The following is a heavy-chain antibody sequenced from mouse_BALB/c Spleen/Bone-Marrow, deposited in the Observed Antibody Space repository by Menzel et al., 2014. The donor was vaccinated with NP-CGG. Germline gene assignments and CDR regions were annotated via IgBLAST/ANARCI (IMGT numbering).Heavy chain of an antibody. CDR1: GYTFTDYN. CDR2: INPNNGGT. Sequence: EVQLQQSGPELVKPGASVKIPCKASGYTFTDYNMDWVKQSHGKSLEWIGDINPNNGGTIYNQKFKGKATLTVDKSFSTAYMELRSLTSEDTAVYYCARWGSDYLFAYWGQGTLVTVSA. V-gene: IGHV1-18*01. D-gene: IGHD2-4*01. CDR3: ARWGSDYLFAY. J-gene: IGHJ3*01.